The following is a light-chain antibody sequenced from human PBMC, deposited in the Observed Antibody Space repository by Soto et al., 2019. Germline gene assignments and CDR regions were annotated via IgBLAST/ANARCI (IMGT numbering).Light chain of an antibody. CDR1: QSVGSDY. J-gene: IGKJ1*01. Sequence: EIVLTQSPRTLSWSPGERATLYCGASQSVGSDYVAWYQHRPGQAPRLLFSGIFRRATGIPDRFSGSGSGTDFTLTINRLEPEDFAVYYCQQFGSSPRTFGQGTKV. CDR3: QQFGSSPRT. CDR2: GIF. V-gene: IGKV3-20*01.